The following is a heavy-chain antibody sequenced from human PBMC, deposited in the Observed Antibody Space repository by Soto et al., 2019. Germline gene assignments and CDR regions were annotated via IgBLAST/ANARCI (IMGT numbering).Heavy chain of an antibody. V-gene: IGHV1-3*01. CDR1: GYTFTSYA. CDR3: ARSQGIAVAGTMGY. J-gene: IGHJ4*02. CDR2: INAGNGNT. Sequence: ASVKVSCKASGYTFTSYAMHWVRQAPGQRLEWMGWINAGNGNTKYSQKFQGRVTITRDTSASTAYMELSNLRSEDTAVYYCARSQGIAVAGTMGYWGQGTLVTV. D-gene: IGHD6-19*01.